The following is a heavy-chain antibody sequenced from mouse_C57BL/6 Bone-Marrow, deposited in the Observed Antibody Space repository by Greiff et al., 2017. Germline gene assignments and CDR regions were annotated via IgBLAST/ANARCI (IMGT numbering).Heavy chain of an antibody. D-gene: IGHD1-1*01. V-gene: IGHV5-4*03. Sequence: DVKVEESGGGLVKPGGSLKLSCAASGFTFSSYAMSWVRQTPEKRLEWVATISDGGSYTYYPDNVKGRFTISRDNAKNNLYLQMSHLKSEDTARYYCARGPYYYGSTPFAYWGQGTLVTVSA. J-gene: IGHJ3*01. CDR2: ISDGGSYT. CDR1: GFTFSSYA. CDR3: ARGPYYYGSTPFAY.